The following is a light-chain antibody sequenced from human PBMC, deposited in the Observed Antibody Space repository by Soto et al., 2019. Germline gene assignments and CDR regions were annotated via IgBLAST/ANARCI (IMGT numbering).Light chain of an antibody. CDR3: CSYAGSSTYV. CDR1: SSDDGSYNL. CDR2: EVS. J-gene: IGLJ1*01. V-gene: IGLV2-23*02. Sequence: QSALTQPASVSGSPGQSITISCTGTSSDDGSYNLVSWYQQHPGKAPKLMIYEVSERPSGVSNRFSGSKSGNTASLTISGLQAEDEADYYCCSYAGSSTYVFGTGTKLTVL.